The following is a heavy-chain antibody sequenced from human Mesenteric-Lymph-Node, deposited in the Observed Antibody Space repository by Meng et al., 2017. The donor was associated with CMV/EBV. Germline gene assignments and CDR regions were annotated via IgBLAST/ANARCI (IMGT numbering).Heavy chain of an antibody. CDR2: IIPILGIA. D-gene: IGHD6-13*01. CDR3: AGGIAAAGSRWFDP. CDR1: GGTFSSYT. Sequence: QVQLVQSGAEVKKPGSSVKVSCKASGGTFSSYTISWVRQAPGQGLEWMGRIIPILGIANYAQKFQGRVTITADKSTSTAYMELSSLRSEDTAVYYCAGGIAAAGSRWFDPWGQGTLSPSPQ. J-gene: IGHJ5*02. V-gene: IGHV1-69*02.